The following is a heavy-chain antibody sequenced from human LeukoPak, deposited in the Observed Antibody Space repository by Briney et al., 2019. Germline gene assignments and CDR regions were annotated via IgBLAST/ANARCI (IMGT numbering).Heavy chain of an antibody. CDR3: AGVFSGRRPFEL. CDR2: IYYRGFT. J-gene: IGHJ4*02. D-gene: IGHD3-10*01. CDR1: GDSINSYY. Sequence: SETLSLTCTVPGDSINSYYWNRIRQPPGKGLEWIGYIYYRGFTNYNPSLKSRVSTSIDTSKKQFSLKLSSVTAADTAIYYCAGVFSGRRPFELWGKGTLVTVSS. V-gene: IGHV4-59*01.